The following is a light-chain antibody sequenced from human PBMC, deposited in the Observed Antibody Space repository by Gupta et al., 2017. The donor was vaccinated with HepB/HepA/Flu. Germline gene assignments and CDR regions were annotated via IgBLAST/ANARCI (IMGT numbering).Light chain of an antibody. J-gene: IGLJ2*01. CDR1: SSDVGGYNY. Sequence: QSALTQPASVSGSPGQSLPISCTGTSSDVGGYNYVSWYQQHPGKAPKLMIYDVSNRPSGVSNRFSGSKSGNTASLTISGLQAEDEADYYCTSYTSSSVVVFGGGTKLTVL. CDR2: DVS. CDR3: TSYTSSSVVV. V-gene: IGLV2-14*03.